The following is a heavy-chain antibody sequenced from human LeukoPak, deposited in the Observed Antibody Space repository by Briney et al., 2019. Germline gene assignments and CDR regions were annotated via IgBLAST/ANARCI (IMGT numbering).Heavy chain of an antibody. J-gene: IGHJ4*02. CDR3: ARVRPWVFDY. V-gene: IGHV3-53*04. CDR1: GLTVSSSY. CDR2: IYIGDNP. Sequence: GGSLRHSCAAFGLTVSSSYMSWVRQAPGKGLEWVSIIYIGDNPHYADSVKGRFTISRHNSKNTLYLQMNNLRAEDTAVYYCARVRPWVFDYWGQGTLVTVSS.